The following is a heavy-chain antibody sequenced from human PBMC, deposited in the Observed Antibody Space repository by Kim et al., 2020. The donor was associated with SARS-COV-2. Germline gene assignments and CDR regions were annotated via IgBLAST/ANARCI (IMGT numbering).Heavy chain of an antibody. CDR3: ARDGYDFWSGPYYYGMDV. J-gene: IGHJ6*02. Sequence: KGPFTISRDNAKNTLYLQMNSLRAEDTAVYYCARDGYDFWSGPYYYGMDVWGQGTTVPVSS. D-gene: IGHD3-3*01. V-gene: IGHV3-74*01.